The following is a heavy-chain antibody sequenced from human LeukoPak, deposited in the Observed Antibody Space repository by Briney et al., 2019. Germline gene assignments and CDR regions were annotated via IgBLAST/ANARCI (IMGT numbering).Heavy chain of an antibody. V-gene: IGHV3-23*01. Sequence: PGGSLRLSCAASGFTFSSFALSWVRQAPGKGLEWVSSISGSGGSTSYADSVKGRFTISRDNSRNTLYLQMNSLRAEDTAVYYCAKDSLGSSGFSYYFDYWGQGTLVTVSS. J-gene: IGHJ4*02. CDR2: ISGSGGST. D-gene: IGHD3-22*01. CDR3: AKDSLGSSGFSYYFDY. CDR1: GFTFSSFA.